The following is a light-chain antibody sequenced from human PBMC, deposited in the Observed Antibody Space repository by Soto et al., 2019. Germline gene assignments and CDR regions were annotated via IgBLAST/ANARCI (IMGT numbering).Light chain of an antibody. Sequence: EIVLTQSPGTLSLSPGERATLSCRASQSVRSSSLAWYQQKPGQAPRLLIYDASSRATGIPDRFSGGGSGTDFTLTISRLGPEDFAVYYCQQYGSSPRTFGQGTKVDIK. J-gene: IGKJ1*01. CDR1: QSVRSSS. CDR3: QQYGSSPRT. V-gene: IGKV3-20*01. CDR2: DAS.